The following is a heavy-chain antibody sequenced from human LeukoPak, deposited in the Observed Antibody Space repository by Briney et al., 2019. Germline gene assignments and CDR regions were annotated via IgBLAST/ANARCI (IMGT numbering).Heavy chain of an antibody. J-gene: IGHJ4*02. CDR2: INHSGST. CDR3: ATLYDSSGL. D-gene: IGHD3-22*01. V-gene: IGHV4-34*01. Sequence: SETLSLTCAVYGGSFSGYYWSWIRQPPGKGLEWIGEINHSGSTNYNPSLKSRVTMSLDTSKNQVSLKLSSVTAADTALYYCATLYDSSGLWGQGTLVTVSS. CDR1: GGSFSGYY.